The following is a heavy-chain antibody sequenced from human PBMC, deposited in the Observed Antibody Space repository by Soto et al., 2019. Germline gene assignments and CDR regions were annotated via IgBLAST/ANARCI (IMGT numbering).Heavy chain of an antibody. D-gene: IGHD6-19*01. CDR3: ARDRVAGTGIHYSYGMDV. J-gene: IGHJ6*02. V-gene: IGHV4-31*03. CDR1: GGSISSGGYY. Sequence: QVQLQESGPGLVKPSQTLSLTCTVSGGSISSGGYYWSWIRQHPGKGLEWIGYIYYSGSTYYNPSLKRRVTISVDTSKNQFSLKLSAVTAADTAVYYCARDRVAGTGIHYSYGMDVWGQGTTVTVSS. CDR2: IYYSGST.